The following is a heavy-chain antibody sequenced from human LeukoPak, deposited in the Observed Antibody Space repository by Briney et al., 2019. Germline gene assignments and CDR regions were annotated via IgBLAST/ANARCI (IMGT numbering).Heavy chain of an antibody. V-gene: IGHV4-4*07. CDR3: ATGHPESMVRGVIRGKFDY. J-gene: IGHJ4*02. D-gene: IGHD3-10*01. CDR2: IYTSGST. Sequence: PSETLSLTCTVSGGSISSYYWSWIRQPAGKGLEWIGRIYTSGSTNYNPSLKSRVTMLVDTTKNQFSLQLSSVTAADTTVYYCATGHPESMVRGVIRGKFDYWGQVTLVTVSS. CDR1: GGSISSYY.